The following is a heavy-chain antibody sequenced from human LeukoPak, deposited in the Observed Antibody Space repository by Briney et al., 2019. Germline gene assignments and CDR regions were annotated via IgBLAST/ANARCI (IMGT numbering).Heavy chain of an antibody. V-gene: IGHV1-24*01. Sequence: ASVKVSCKVSGYTLTELSMHWVRQAPGKGLEWMGGFDPEDGETIYAQKFQGRVTMTEDTSTDTAYMELSSLRSEDTAVYYCXXXXXXXXSSGHAFDIWGQGTMVTVSS. D-gene: IGHD3-22*01. CDR2: FDPEDGET. J-gene: IGHJ3*02. CDR1: GYTLTELS. CDR3: XXXXXXXXSSGHAFDI.